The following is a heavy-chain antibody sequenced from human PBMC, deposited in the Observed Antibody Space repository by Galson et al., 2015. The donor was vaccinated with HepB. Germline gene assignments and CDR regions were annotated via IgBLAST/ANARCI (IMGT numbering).Heavy chain of an antibody. CDR2: ISYDGSNK. D-gene: IGHD5-18*01. Sequence: SLRLSCAASGFTFSSYAMHWVRQAPGKGLEWVAVISYDGSNKYYADSVKGRFTISRDNSKNTLYLQMNSLRAEDTAVYYCARDSPPGYSYGPPDYWGQGTLVTVSS. V-gene: IGHV3-30-3*01. CDR3: ARDSPPGYSYGPPDY. CDR1: GFTFSSYA. J-gene: IGHJ4*02.